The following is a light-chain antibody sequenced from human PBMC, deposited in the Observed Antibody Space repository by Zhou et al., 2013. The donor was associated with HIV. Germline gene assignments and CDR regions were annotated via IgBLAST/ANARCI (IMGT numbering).Light chain of an antibody. V-gene: IGKV2D-29*01. Sequence: EIIMTQSPLSLSVAPGQPASISCKSSQSLLYSDGKTYLYWYLQKPGQPPQLLIHGVSNRVSGVPERIRGSGSGTDFTLEISRVEAEDVGTYYCMQTKKFTWTFGQGTKVEIK. CDR3: MQTKKFTWT. CDR2: GVS. CDR1: QSLLYSDGKTY. J-gene: IGKJ1*01.